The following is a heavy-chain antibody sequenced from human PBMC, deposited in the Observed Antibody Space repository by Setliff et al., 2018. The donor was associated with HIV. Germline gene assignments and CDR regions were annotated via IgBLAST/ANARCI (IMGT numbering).Heavy chain of an antibody. CDR3: ARDLIRITPYGDLPF. CDR2: INPKSGVT. Sequence: ASVKVSCKASGYTFTDYYIHWVRQAPGHGLEWVGRINPKSGVTSYAQNFRARVTMTRDTSSTTAYMELSTLRSDDTALYYCARDLIRITPYGDLPFWGQGTLVTVSS. V-gene: IGHV1-2*06. CDR1: GYTFTDYY. D-gene: IGHD2-15*01. J-gene: IGHJ4*02.